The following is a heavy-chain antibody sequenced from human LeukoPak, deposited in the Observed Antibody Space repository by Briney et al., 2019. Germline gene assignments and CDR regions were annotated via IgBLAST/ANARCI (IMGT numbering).Heavy chain of an antibody. CDR3: ARDPIVGATTAFDI. V-gene: IGHV1-2*02. D-gene: IGHD1-26*01. Sequence: GASVKVSCKASGYTFTGYYMHWVRQAPGQGLEWMGWINPNSGGTNYARKFQGRVTMTRDTSISTAYMELSRLRSDDTAVYYCARDPIVGATTAFDIWGQGTMVTVSS. J-gene: IGHJ3*02. CDR2: INPNSGGT. CDR1: GYTFTGYY.